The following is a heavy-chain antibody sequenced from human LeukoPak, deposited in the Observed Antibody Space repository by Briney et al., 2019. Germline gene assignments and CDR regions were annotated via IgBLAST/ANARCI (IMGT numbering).Heavy chain of an antibody. CDR2: VYPGDSDT. J-gene: IGHJ4*02. Sequence: GESLKISCKGSGYSFTSYWIGWVRQMPGKGLEWMGLVYPGDSDTRYSPSFQGQVTISADKSISTAYLQWSSLKASDTAMYYCARTDRSGYYIMERRGNYYFDYWGQGTLVTVSS. CDR3: ARTDRSGYYIMERRGNYYFDY. CDR1: GYSFTSYW. D-gene: IGHD3-22*01. V-gene: IGHV5-51*01.